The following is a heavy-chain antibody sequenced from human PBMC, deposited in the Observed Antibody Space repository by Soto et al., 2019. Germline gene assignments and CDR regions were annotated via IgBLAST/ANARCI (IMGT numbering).Heavy chain of an antibody. J-gene: IGHJ4*02. CDR1: GGTFSSYA. CDR3: ASGLYDYVWGSYRPGDY. V-gene: IGHV1-69*06. D-gene: IGHD3-16*02. Sequence: QVQLVQSGAEVQKPGSSVKVSCKASGGTFSSYAISWVRQAPGQGLEWMGGIIPIFGTANYAQKFQGRVTITADKSTSTAYMELSSLRSEDTAVYYCASGLYDYVWGSYRPGDYWGQGTLVTVSS. CDR2: IIPIFGTA.